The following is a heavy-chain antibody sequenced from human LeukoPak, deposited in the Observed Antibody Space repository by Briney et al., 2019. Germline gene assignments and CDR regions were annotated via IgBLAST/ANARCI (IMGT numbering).Heavy chain of an antibody. CDR1: EFSISTNW. V-gene: IGHV3-7*01. CDR2: LNEDGSVK. J-gene: IGHJ4*02. D-gene: IGHD2-2*01. CDR3: ANVPRSTVSY. Sequence: GGSLRLSCAASEFSISTNWMHWVRQTPGKGLEWVAELNEDGSVKYYVDSVKGRCTISRDNAKSLLFLQMYNLRTEDTGVYFCANVPRSTVSYWGRGTLVTVSS.